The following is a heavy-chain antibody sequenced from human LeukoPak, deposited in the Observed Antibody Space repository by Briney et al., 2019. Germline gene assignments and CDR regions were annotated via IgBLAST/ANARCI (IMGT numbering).Heavy chain of an antibody. D-gene: IGHD3-10*01. J-gene: IGHJ3*01. CDR1: GGSIRSDY. V-gene: IGHV4-59*08. Sequence: PSETLSLTCSVSGGSIRSDYFSWIRQPPGKGLEWIGFTYSSGNTYKNPSLRRRVTISLDTSKSQFFLNLNSVTAADTAVYFCARHAESAYSWSRRGLIHISAFDLWGQGTMVNVSS. CDR3: ARHAESAYSWSRRGLIHISAFDL. CDR2: TYSSGNT.